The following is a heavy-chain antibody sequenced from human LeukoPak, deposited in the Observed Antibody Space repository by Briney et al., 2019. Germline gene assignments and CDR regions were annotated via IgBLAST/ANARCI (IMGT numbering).Heavy chain of an antibody. J-gene: IGHJ4*01. CDR2: INHSGST. V-gene: IGHV4-34*01. CDR1: GGSFNGYY. CDR3: ARGVDYYGSGSHEVDY. D-gene: IGHD3-10*01. Sequence: SETLSLTCAVYGGSFNGYYWSWIRQPPGKGLEWIGEINHSGSTNYNPSLKSRVTISVDTSKNQFSLKLSSVTAADTAVYYCARGVDYYGSGSHEVDYWGHGTLVTVSS.